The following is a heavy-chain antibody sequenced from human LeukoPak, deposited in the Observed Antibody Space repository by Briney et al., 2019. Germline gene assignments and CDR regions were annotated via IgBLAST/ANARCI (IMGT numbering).Heavy chain of an antibody. J-gene: IGHJ6*03. V-gene: IGHV4-61*02. CDR3: ARESMTTVTDYYYYYMDV. D-gene: IGHD4-11*01. CDR1: GGSISSGSYY. CDR2: IYTSGST. Sequence: SETLSLTCTVSGGSISSGSYYWSWIRQPAGKGLEWIGRIYTSGSTNYNPSLKSRVTISVDTSKNQFSLKLSSVTAADTAVYYCARESMTTVTDYYYYYMDVWGKGTTVTVSS.